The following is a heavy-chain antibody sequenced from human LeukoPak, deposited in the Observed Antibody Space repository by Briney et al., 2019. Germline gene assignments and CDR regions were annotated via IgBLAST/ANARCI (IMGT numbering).Heavy chain of an antibody. CDR1: GYTITNYG. J-gene: IGHJ4*02. V-gene: IGHV1-18*01. Sequence: ASVKVSCKASGYTITNYGINWVRQAPGQWPEWLGWISGSNGITEYAQKVQGRVTVTRDTSTSTVYMELSSLKSDDTAVYYCAFGTDDGISTFDYWGQGTLVTVSS. CDR2: ISGSNGIT. D-gene: IGHD2-2*01. CDR3: AFGTDDGISTFDY.